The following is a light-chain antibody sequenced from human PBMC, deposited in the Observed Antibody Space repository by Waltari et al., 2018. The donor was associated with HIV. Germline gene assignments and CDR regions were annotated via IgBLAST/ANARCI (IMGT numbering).Light chain of an antibody. Sequence: ENVLTQFPGTLSLSPGERATLSCRARQSISSSYMAWYQQRPGQAPRLLIFGASSRATGIPDRFLGSGSGTDFTLTISRLEPEDFAVYYCQQYSTSPFTLGQGTRLEIK. V-gene: IGKV3-20*01. CDR1: QSISSSY. CDR2: GAS. J-gene: IGKJ5*01. CDR3: QQYSTSPFT.